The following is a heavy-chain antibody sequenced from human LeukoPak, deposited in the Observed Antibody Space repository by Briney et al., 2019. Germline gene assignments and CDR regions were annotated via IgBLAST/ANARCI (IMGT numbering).Heavy chain of an antibody. CDR2: INPNSGGT. J-gene: IGHJ3*02. Sequence: ASVKVSCKASGYIFTGYYMHWVRQAPGQGLERMGWINPNSGGTEYAQKFQGRVTMTRDTSINTAYMELSRLKSDDTAVYYCARAYYYGSGSYYESAFDIWGQGTMVTVSS. CDR3: ARAYYYGSGSYYESAFDI. V-gene: IGHV1-2*02. CDR1: GYIFTGYY. D-gene: IGHD3-10*01.